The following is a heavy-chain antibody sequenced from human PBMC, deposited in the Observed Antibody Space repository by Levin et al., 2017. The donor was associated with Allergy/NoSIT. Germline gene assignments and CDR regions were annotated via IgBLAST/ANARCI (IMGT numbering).Heavy chain of an antibody. J-gene: IGHJ6*02. Sequence: GESLKISCAASGFTFSSYAMHWVRQAPGKGLEWVAVISYDGSNKYYADSVKGRFTISRDNSKNTLYLQMNSLRAEDTAVYYCASGDFWGPMDVWGQGTTVTVSS. CDR2: ISYDGSNK. V-gene: IGHV3-30*04. CDR1: GFTFSSYA. D-gene: IGHD3-3*01. CDR3: ASGDFWGPMDV.